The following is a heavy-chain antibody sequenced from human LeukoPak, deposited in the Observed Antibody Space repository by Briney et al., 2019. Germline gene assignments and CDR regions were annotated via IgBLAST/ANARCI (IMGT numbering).Heavy chain of an antibody. CDR3: AWCSGSGYYYGMDV. CDR2: MNPNSGNT. CDR1: GYTFTSYD. J-gene: IGHJ6*02. D-gene: IGHD3-10*02. V-gene: IGHV1-8*01. Sequence: ASVKVSCKASGYTFTSYDINWVRQATGQGLEWMGWMNPNSGNTGYAQKFQGRVTMTRNTSISTAYMELSSLRSEDTAVYYCAWCSGSGYYYGMDVWGQGTTVTVSS.